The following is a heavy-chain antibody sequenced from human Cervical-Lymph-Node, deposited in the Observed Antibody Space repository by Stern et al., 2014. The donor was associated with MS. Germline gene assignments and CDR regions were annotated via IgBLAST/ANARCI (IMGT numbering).Heavy chain of an antibody. CDR2: IIPIFGTA. Sequence: EQLVESGAEVKKPGSSVKVSCKASGGTFSSYAISWVRQAPGQGLEWMGGIIPIFGTANYAQKFQGRVTITADKSTSTAYMELSSLRSEDTAVYYCARDRRYCSGGSCPDLNYYYYGMDVWGQGTTVTVSS. D-gene: IGHD2-15*01. CDR3: ARDRRYCSGGSCPDLNYYYYGMDV. V-gene: IGHV1-69*06. J-gene: IGHJ6*02. CDR1: GGTFSSYA.